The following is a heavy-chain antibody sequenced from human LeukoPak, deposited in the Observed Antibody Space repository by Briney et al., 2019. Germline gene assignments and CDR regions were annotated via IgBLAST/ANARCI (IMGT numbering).Heavy chain of an antibody. V-gene: IGHV4-4*07. CDR2: IYTSGST. D-gene: IGHD4-23*01. J-gene: IGHJ4*02. CDR3: ARVTTMAGHFDY. CDR1: SGSISSYY. Sequence: SETLSLTCTVCSGSISSYYWSWIRQPAGKGLEWIGRIYTSGSTNYNPSLKSRVTMSVDTSKNQFSLKLSTVTAADTAVYYCARVTTMAGHFDYWGQGTLVTVSS.